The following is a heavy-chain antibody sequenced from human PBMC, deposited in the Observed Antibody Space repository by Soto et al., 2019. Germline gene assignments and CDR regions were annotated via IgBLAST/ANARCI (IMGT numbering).Heavy chain of an antibody. J-gene: IGHJ4*02. V-gene: IGHV4-39*01. CDR2: IYYSGST. CDR1: GGSLSSSSYY. CDR3: ATHKGSYGDPYYFDY. Sequence: PSETLSLTCTVSGGSLSSSSYYWGWIRQPPGKGLEWIGSIYYSGSTYYNPSLKSRVTISVDTSKNQFSLKLSSVTAADAAVYYCATHKGSYGDPYYFDYWGQGTLVTVSS. D-gene: IGHD4-17*01.